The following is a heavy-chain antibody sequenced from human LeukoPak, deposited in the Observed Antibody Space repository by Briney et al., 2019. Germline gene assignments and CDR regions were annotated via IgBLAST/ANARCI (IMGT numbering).Heavy chain of an antibody. D-gene: IGHD1-26*01. Sequence: ASVKVSCKASGYTFTSYAIHWVRQAPGQRLEWLGWISAGNGNTKYSQNFQGRVTFISNTSATTAFMELSSLRSEDAAVYYCARDSGSGSNDYWGQGTLVTVSS. CDR3: ARDSGSGSNDY. J-gene: IGHJ4*02. CDR1: GYTFTSYA. CDR2: ISAGNGNT. V-gene: IGHV1-3*01.